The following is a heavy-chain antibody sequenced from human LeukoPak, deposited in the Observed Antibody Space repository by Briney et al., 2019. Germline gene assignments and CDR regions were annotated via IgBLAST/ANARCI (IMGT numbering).Heavy chain of an antibody. D-gene: IGHD3-10*01. CDR2: ISGSGGST. CDR1: GFTFSSYA. J-gene: IGHJ6*03. CDR3: ARVLSGRGSLYSYYYYMDV. Sequence: GTSLRLSCAASGFTFSSYAMSWVRQAPGKGLEWVSAISGSGGSTYYADSVKGRFTISRDNSKNTLYLQMNSLRAEDTAVYYCARVLSGRGSLYSYYYYMDVWGKGTTVTISS. V-gene: IGHV3-23*01.